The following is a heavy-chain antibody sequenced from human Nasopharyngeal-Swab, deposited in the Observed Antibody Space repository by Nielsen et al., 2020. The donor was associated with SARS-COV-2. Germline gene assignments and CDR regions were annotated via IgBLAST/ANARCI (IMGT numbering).Heavy chain of an antibody. J-gene: IGHJ4*02. CDR2: ISYDGSHK. D-gene: IGHD6-19*01. Sequence: GESLKISCAASGFTFSSYGMHWVRQAPGKGLEWVAVISYDGSHKYYADSVKGRFTMSRDNSKDTLYLQMNSLRAEDTAVYYCAKGYSSGWVPYEYWGQGTLVTVSS. CDR1: GFTFSSYG. V-gene: IGHV3-30*18. CDR3: AKGYSSGWVPYEY.